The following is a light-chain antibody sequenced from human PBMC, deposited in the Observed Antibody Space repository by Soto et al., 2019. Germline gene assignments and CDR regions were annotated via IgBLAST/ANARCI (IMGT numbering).Light chain of an antibody. V-gene: IGKV3-15*01. CDR3: QQYNNWPPSIT. CDR2: GAS. CDR1: QSVSSN. J-gene: IGKJ5*01. Sequence: EIVITQSPATLSVTPGERATLSCRASQSVSSNLSWYQQKPCQAPRLLIYGASTRATGIPARFSGSGSGTEFTLTISSLQSEDFAVYYCQQYNNWPPSITFGQGTRLEIK.